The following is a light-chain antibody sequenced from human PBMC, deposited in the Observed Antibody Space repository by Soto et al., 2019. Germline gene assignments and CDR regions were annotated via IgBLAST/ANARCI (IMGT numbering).Light chain of an antibody. CDR3: QVRFT. V-gene: IGKV3-15*01. CDR1: QSASRE. CDR2: GAS. Sequence: EMVLTQSPATLSVSPGERVTLPCRASQSASREMAWYQQRPGQAPRLLIYGASTRATGVPARFSGSGSGTDFTLTISSLQPEDSAVYYCQVRFTFGQGTKLEIK. J-gene: IGKJ2*01.